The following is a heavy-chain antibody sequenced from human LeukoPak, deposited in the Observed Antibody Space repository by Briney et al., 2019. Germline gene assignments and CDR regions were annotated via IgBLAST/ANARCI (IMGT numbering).Heavy chain of an antibody. V-gene: IGHV4-34*01. Sequence: NPSETLSLTCAVYGGSFSGYYWSWIRQPPGKGLEWIGEINHSGSTNYNPSLKSRVTISVDTSKNQFSLKLSSVTAADTALYYCTRELAGTTVEDWGQGTLVTVSS. D-gene: IGHD1-1*01. J-gene: IGHJ4*02. CDR3: TRELAGTTVED. CDR1: GGSFSGYY. CDR2: INHSGST.